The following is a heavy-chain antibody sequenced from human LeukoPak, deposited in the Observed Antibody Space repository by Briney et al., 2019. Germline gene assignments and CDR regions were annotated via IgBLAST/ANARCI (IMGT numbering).Heavy chain of an antibody. D-gene: IGHD3-10*01. J-gene: IGHJ6*03. V-gene: IGHV4-61*02. CDR1: GGSISSGSYY. CDR2: IYTSGST. Sequence: SETLSLTCTVSGGSISSGSYYWSWIRQPAGKGLEWIGRIYTSGSTYYNPSLKSRVTISLDTSKNQFSLKLSSVTAADTAVYYCASVRRGFGESSKYYAYYYMGVWGKGTTVTISS. CDR3: ASVRRGFGESSKYYAYYYMGV.